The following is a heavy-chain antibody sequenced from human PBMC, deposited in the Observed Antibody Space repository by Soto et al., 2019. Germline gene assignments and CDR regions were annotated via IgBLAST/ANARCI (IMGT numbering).Heavy chain of an antibody. V-gene: IGHV1-3*01. J-gene: IGHJ6*02. CDR3: ASSGGSAAYYYYYYGMDV. Sequence: GASVKVSCKASGYTFTSYAMHWVRQAPGQRLEWMGWINAGNGNTKYSQKFQGRVTITRDTSASTAYMELSSLRSEDTAVYYCASSGGSAAYYYYYYGMDVWGQGTTVTVYS. CDR1: GYTFTSYA. D-gene: IGHD3-16*01. CDR2: INAGNGNT.